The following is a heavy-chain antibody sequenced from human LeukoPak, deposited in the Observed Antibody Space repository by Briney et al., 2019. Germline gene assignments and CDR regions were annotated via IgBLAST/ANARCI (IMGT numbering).Heavy chain of an antibody. V-gene: IGHV3-30-3*01. CDR1: GFTFSSYA. J-gene: IGHJ4*02. D-gene: IGHD2-21*02. Sequence: GGSLRLSCAASGFTFSSYAMHWVRQAPGKGLEWVAVISYDGSNKYYADSVKGRFTISRDNSKNTLYLQMNGLRAEDTAVYYCARVPYCGGDCYYDYWGQGTLVTVSS. CDR2: ISYDGSNK. CDR3: ARVPYCGGDCYYDY.